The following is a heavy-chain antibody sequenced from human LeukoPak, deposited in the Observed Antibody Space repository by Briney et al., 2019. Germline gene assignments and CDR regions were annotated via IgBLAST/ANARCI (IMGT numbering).Heavy chain of an antibody. CDR2: IYSGGNT. V-gene: IGHV3-53*01. CDR3: AKGRGTTVTAAANY. D-gene: IGHD4-17*01. J-gene: IGHJ4*02. CDR1: GFTVSSTY. Sequence: GGSLRLSCAASGFTVSSTYMSWVRQAPGKGLEWVSVIYSGGNTYYADSVKGRFTISRDNSKNTLFLQFNSLRADDTAVYYCAKGRGTTVTAAANYWGQGTLVTVSS.